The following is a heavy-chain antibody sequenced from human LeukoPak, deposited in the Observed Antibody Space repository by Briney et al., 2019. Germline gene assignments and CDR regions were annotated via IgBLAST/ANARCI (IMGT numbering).Heavy chain of an antibody. J-gene: IGHJ4*02. D-gene: IGHD3-10*01. Sequence: KPSETLSLTCAVYAGSFSGYYWSWIRQPPGKGLEWIGEINHSGSTNYNPSLKSRVTTSVDTSKNQFSLKLSSVTAADTAVYYCACDPYYYGSGSSLWGQGTLVTVSS. CDR1: AGSFSGYY. V-gene: IGHV4-34*01. CDR2: INHSGST. CDR3: ACDPYYYGSGSSL.